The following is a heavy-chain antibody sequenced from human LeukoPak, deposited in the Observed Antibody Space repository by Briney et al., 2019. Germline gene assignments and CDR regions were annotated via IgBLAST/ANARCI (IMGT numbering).Heavy chain of an antibody. CDR1: GGSFSGYY. D-gene: IGHD6-6*01. Sequence: PSETLSLTCAVCGGSFSGYYWSWIRQPPGKGLEWMGEINHSGSTNYNPSLKSRVTISVDTSKNQFSLKLSSVTAADTAVYYCATTRGSSIAARQPYYYYYYYKDVWGKGTTVTVSS. CDR3: ATTRGSSIAARQPYYYYYYYKDV. CDR2: INHSGST. J-gene: IGHJ6*03. V-gene: IGHV4-34*01.